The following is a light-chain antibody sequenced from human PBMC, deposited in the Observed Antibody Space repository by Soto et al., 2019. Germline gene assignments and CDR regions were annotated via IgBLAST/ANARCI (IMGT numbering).Light chain of an antibody. CDR2: DAS. CDR1: QSVSSSY. V-gene: IGKV3-20*01. CDR3: QKYGSSPPIT. J-gene: IGKJ5*01. Sequence: ELVWRKSPGTLSSSPGEGATLPGQVRQSVSSSYLAWYQHKPGQAPRLVIYDASRRATGIPDRFSGSESGTDFTLTISRLEPEDLAVYYCQKYGSSPPITVGDGTRLEIK.